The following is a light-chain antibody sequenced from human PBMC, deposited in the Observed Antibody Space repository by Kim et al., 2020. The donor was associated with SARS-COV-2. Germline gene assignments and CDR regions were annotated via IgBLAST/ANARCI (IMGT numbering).Light chain of an antibody. CDR1: QSVSPY. V-gene: IGKV3-11*01. CDR2: DTS. Sequence: EIVLTQSPATLSLSPGERATLSRRASQSVSPYVAWYQQKPGQAPRLLIYDTSNRASGIPARFSGSGSGTDFTLTISSLDPEDFAVYYCQQRRSWRTFGGGTXVDIK. J-gene: IGKJ4*01. CDR3: QQRRSWRT.